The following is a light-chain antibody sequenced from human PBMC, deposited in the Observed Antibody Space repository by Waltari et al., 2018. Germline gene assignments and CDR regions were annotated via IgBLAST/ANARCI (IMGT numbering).Light chain of an antibody. Sequence: CRASQSIRNWLAWYPQKPGKAPKLLILKTSSLESGVPSRFSGRGSGTDFTLTISSLQPEDYATYYCQQYYSYPRTFGQGTKVEIK. V-gene: IGKV1-5*03. CDR2: KTS. J-gene: IGKJ1*01. CDR1: QSIRNW. CDR3: QQYYSYPRT.